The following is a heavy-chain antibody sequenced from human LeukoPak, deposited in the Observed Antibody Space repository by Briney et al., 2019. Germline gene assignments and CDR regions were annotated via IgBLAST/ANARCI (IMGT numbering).Heavy chain of an antibody. CDR1: GDSINSYY. CDR2: IYYSGST. D-gene: IGHD5-18*01. Sequence: SETLSLTCTVSGDSINSYYWSWIRQPPGKGLEWLGYIYYSGSTKYNPCIKSRVTISVATSKNQFSLKLSSVTAADTAVYYCARSLRGYRFATDYWGQGTLVTVSS. J-gene: IGHJ4*02. V-gene: IGHV4-59*08. CDR3: ARSLRGYRFATDY.